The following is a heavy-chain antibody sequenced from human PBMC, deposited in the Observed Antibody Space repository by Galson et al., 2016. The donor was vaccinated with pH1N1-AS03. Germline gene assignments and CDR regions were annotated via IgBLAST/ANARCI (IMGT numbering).Heavy chain of an antibody. V-gene: IGHV3-23*01. D-gene: IGHD2-15*01. CDR3: AKGSGYCSDATCYRFDR. CDR1: EFSFSRFA. CDR2: IIGSGENT. Sequence: SLRLSCAASEFSFSRFAMAWVRQAPGKGLEWVSSIIGSGENTWYAESAKGRFTISRDNSKNTPYLQLNSLRAEDTALYYCAKGSGYCSDATCYRFDRWGQGTLVTVSS. J-gene: IGHJ4*02.